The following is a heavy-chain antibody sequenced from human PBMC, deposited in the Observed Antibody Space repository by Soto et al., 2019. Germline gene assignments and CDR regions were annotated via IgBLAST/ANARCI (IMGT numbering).Heavy chain of an antibody. CDR2: ITGDGYTT. D-gene: IGHD6-13*01. Sequence: EVQLLESGGDFVQPGGSLRLSCAASGFTFTNYVMTWVRQAPGKGLEWVSSITGDGYTTFYADSVKGRFTIYRDNPKNTLFLQLNSLRAEDTAIYYCAKGSSADGYSWGQGTLVTVSS. CDR1: GFTFTNYV. J-gene: IGHJ5*02. CDR3: AKGSSADGYS. V-gene: IGHV3-23*01.